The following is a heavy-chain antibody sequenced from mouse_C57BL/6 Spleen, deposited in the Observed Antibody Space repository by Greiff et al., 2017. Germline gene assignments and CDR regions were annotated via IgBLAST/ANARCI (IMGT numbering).Heavy chain of an antibody. D-gene: IGHD3-1*01. J-gene: IGHJ4*01. CDR2: ICPRSGNT. Sequence: VQVVESGAELARPGASVKLSCTASGYTFTSYGISWVKQRTGQGLEWIGEICPRSGNTYYNEKFKGRRTLTADKSSSTVYMELRSLTSEDSAVYFCASRTQGGPMDYWGQGTSVTVSS. CDR3: ASRTQGGPMDY. V-gene: IGHV1-81*01. CDR1: GYTFTSYG.